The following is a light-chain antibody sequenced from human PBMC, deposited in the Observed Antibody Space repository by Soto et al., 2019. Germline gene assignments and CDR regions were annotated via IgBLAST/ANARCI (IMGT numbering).Light chain of an antibody. CDR3: CSYAGSNTYV. CDR1: SSDVGNYNL. Sequence: QSVLPQPASVSGSPGQSITISCTGTSSDVGNYNLVSWYQQYPDKAPKLIISESTKRPSGVSDRFSGSKSGNTASLTISGLQAEDEAEYYCCSYAGSNTYVFGGRTKLTVL. J-gene: IGLJ3*02. CDR2: EST. V-gene: IGLV2-23*01.